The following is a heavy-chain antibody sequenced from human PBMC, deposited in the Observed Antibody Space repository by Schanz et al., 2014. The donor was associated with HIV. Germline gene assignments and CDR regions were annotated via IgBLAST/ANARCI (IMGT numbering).Heavy chain of an antibody. CDR3: ARGARYGMDV. V-gene: IGHV1-18*01. Sequence: VQLVETGAEVKKTGSPVKVSCKASGYIFTSNGISWVRQAPGQGLEWMGWISAYNGKTNYARKVQGRVTMTTDTSTTTAYMELRSLRSDDTAVYYCARGARYGMDVWGQGTTVTVSS. J-gene: IGHJ6*02. CDR1: GYIFTSNG. CDR2: ISAYNGKT.